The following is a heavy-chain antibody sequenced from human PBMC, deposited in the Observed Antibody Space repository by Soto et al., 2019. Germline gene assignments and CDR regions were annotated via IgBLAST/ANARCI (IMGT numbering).Heavy chain of an antibody. V-gene: IGHV5-10-1*01. CDR2: IDPGDSST. J-gene: IGHJ6*02. CDR1: GYSFTTYW. D-gene: IGHD1-26*01. CDR3: ARLEKWYYNYYGLDV. Sequence: GESLKISCQGSGYSFTTYWISWVRQMPGKGLEWMGKIDPGDSSTNYSPSFRGHITISVDRSINTAHLRFSSLKAADTAVYYCARLEKWYYNYYGLDVWGQGTMVTVSS.